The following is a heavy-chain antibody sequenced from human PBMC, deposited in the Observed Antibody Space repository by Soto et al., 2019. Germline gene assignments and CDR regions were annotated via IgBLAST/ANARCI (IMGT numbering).Heavy chain of an antibody. CDR1: GFTFSSYG. D-gene: IGHD2-15*01. CDR3: AKDTLLGYCSGGSCIRYGMDV. V-gene: IGHV3-30*18. CDR2: ISYDGSNK. J-gene: IGHJ6*02. Sequence: PGGSLRLSCAASGFTFSSYGMHWVRQAPGKGLEWVAVISYDGSNKYYADSVKGRFTISRDNSKNTLYLQMNSLRAEDTAVYYCAKDTLLGYCSGGSCIRYGMDVWGQGTTVTVSS.